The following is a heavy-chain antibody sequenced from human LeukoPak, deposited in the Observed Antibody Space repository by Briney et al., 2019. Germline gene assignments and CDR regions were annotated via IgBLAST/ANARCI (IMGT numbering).Heavy chain of an antibody. D-gene: IGHD3-3*01. J-gene: IGHJ4*02. Sequence: SQTLSLTCAVSGGSISSGGYSWSWIRQPPRKGLEWIGYIYHSGSTYYNPSLKSRVTISVDRSKNQFSPKLSSVTAADTAVYYCARRVLNGFSYFDYWGQGTLVTVSS. CDR1: GGSISSGGYS. CDR3: ARRVLNGFSYFDY. V-gene: IGHV4-30-2*01. CDR2: IYHSGST.